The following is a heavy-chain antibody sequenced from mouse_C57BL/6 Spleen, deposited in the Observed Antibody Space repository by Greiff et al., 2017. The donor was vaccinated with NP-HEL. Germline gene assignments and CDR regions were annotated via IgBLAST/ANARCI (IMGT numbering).Heavy chain of an antibody. J-gene: IGHJ4*01. V-gene: IGHV2-2*01. CDR2: IWSGGST. CDR1: GFSLTSYG. D-gene: IGHD2-5*01. Sequence: VQLQQSGPGLVQPSQSLSITCTVSGFSLTSYGVHWVRQSPGKGLEWLGVIWSGGSTDYNAAFISRLSISKDNSKSQVFFKMNSLQADDTAIYYCASPYYSNLYYYAMDYWGQGTSVTVSS. CDR3: ASPYYSNLYYYAMDY.